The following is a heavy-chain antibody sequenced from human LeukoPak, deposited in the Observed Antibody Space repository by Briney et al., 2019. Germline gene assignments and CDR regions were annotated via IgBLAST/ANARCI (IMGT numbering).Heavy chain of an antibody. Sequence: PSETLSLTCTVSGGSISGSNRYWGWVRQPPGKGLDYIGNIHYTGSAYYNPSLMSRVTMSVDTSKNQLSLKLSSVTAADTAVYYCATMILTGDRGRGYYDYWGQGTLVTVSS. CDR1: GGSISGSNRY. D-gene: IGHD7-27*01. CDR2: IHYTGSA. V-gene: IGHV4-39*01. CDR3: ATMILTGDRGRGYYDY. J-gene: IGHJ4*02.